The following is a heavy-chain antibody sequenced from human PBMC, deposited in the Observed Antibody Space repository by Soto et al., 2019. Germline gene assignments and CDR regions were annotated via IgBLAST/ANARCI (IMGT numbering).Heavy chain of an antibody. D-gene: IGHD1-26*01. Sequence: EVQVMESGGGLVQPGGSLRLSCAPSGFIFSSYWMSWVRQPPGKGLEWVANINRDGSVRNYVDSVKGRFTISIDNAKNSAYLQMDSLRADDTAVYYCTSARSSVGAPGGFIEFWGQGTLVTVSS. J-gene: IGHJ4*02. CDR2: INRDGSVR. CDR1: GFIFSSYW. V-gene: IGHV3-7*03. CDR3: TSARSSVGAPGGFIEF.